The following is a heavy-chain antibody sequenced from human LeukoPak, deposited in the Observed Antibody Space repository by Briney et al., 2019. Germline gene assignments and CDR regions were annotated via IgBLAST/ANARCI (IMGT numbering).Heavy chain of an antibody. J-gene: IGHJ4*02. D-gene: IGHD6-19*01. CDR1: GYTFTSYG. CDR3: AGDPHEFSSGWSQFNY. CDR2: ISTYNGNT. V-gene: IGHV1-18*01. Sequence: ASVKVSCKASGYTFTSYGISWVRQAPGQGLEWMGWISTYNGNTNYAQRLQGRVTMTTDTSTSTAYLELRSLKSDDTALYYCAGDPHEFSSGWSQFNYWGQGTLVTVPS.